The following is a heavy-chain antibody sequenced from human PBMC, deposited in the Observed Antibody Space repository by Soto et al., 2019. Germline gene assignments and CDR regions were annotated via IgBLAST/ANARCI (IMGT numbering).Heavy chain of an antibody. J-gene: IGHJ4*02. Sequence: KPSETLSLTCTVSGGSISSGGYYWSRIRQHPGKGLEWIGYIYYSGSTYYNPSLKSRVTISVDTSKNQFSLKLSSVTAADTAVYYCARDRRYYYDSSGYSHFDYWGQGTLVTVSS. V-gene: IGHV4-31*03. CDR1: GGSISSGGYY. CDR2: IYYSGST. D-gene: IGHD3-22*01. CDR3: ARDRRYYYDSSGYSHFDY.